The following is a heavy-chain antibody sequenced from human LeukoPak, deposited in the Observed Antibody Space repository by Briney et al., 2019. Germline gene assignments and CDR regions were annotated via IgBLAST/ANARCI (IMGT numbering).Heavy chain of an antibody. CDR1: GYTFTSYG. CDR2: ISAYNGNT. CDR3: ARDLSELRFLEWLSHDNWFDP. J-gene: IGHJ5*02. Sequence: ASVKVSCKASGYTFTSYGISWVRQAPGQGLEWMGWISAYNGNTNYAQKLQGRVTMTTDTSMSTAYMELRSLRSDDTAVYYCARDLSELRFLEWLSHDNWFDPWGQGTLVTVSS. D-gene: IGHD3-3*01. V-gene: IGHV1-18*01.